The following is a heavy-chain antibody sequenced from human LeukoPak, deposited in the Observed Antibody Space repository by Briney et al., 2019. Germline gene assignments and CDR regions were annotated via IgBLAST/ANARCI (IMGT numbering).Heavy chain of an antibody. CDR3: AKEKLWLHYFDY. Sequence: SVKVSCKASGGTFSSNAISWVRQAPGQGLEWMGGIIPIFGIANYAQKFQDRVTITADKSTSTAYMELGSLRSEDTAVYYCAKEKLWLHYFDYWGQGTLVTVSS. CDR1: GGTFSSNA. J-gene: IGHJ4*02. D-gene: IGHD5-18*01. CDR2: IIPIFGIA. V-gene: IGHV1-69*10.